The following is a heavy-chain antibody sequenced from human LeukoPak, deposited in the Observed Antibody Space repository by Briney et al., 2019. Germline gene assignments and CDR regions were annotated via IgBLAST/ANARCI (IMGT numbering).Heavy chain of an antibody. Sequence: GSLRLSCAASGFTFSSHWMHWVRHAPGKGLVWVSRINSDGSSISYADSVRGRFTISRDNAKNTLYLQMNSLGAEDTALYYCAKDAGYSGSYPICDYWGQGTLVTVSS. V-gene: IGHV3-74*01. CDR1: GFTFSSHW. CDR2: INSDGSSI. J-gene: IGHJ4*02. D-gene: IGHD1-26*01. CDR3: AKDAGYSGSYPICDY.